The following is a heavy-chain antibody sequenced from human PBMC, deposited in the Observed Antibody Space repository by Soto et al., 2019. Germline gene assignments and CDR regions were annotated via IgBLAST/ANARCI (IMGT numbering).Heavy chain of an antibody. V-gene: IGHV1-2*04. CDR2: INPNSGGT. D-gene: IGHD3-10*01. CDR1: GYTFTGYY. Sequence: ASVKVSCKASGYTFTGYYMHWVRQAPGQGLEWMGWINPNSGGTNYAQKFQGWVTMTRDTSISTAYMELSRLRSDDTAVYYCARDRRITMVRGVISSPLYYGMDVWGQGTTVTVSS. CDR3: ARDRRITMVRGVISSPLYYGMDV. J-gene: IGHJ6*02.